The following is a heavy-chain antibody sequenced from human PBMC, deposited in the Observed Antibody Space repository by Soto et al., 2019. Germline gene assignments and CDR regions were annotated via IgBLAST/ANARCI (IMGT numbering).Heavy chain of an antibody. V-gene: IGHV3-66*01. D-gene: IGHD3-9*01. CDR3: ARYLRYVYWLSHAYYFDE. J-gene: IGHJ4*02. Sequence: GGSLRLSCAASGFTVSSNYMSWVRQAPGKGLEWVSVIYSGGSTYYADSVKGRFTISRDNSKNTLYLQMNSLRAEDTAVYYCARYLRYVYWLSHAYYFDEWGQGTLVTVSS. CDR2: IYSGGST. CDR1: GFTVSSNY.